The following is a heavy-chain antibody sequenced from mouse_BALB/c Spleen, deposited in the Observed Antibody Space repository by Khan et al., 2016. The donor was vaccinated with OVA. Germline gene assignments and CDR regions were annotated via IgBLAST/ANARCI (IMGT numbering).Heavy chain of an antibody. CDR3: ARSTYRYAFVY. J-gene: IGHJ3*01. D-gene: IGHD2-14*01. CDR2: IIYTGYT. Sequence: EVQLQESGPSLVKPSQTLSLTCSVTGDSITTGYWNWIRKFPGNNLEYMGYIIYTGYTYCNPSLKSRISITRHTSNNQYYLQLNSVTDEDTATYYCARSTYRYAFVYWGQGTLVTVSA. CDR1: GDSITTGY. V-gene: IGHV3-8*02.